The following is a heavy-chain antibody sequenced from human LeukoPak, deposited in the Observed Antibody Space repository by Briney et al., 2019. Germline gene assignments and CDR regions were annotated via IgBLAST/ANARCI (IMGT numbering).Heavy chain of an antibody. J-gene: IGHJ5*02. CDR1: GYTFTGYY. V-gene: IGHV1-2*02. D-gene: IGHD3-10*01. CDR3: ARTTWFGEFSDWFDP. Sequence: GASVKVSCKASGYTFTGYYMHWVRQAPGQGLEWMGWINPNSGGTNYAQKFQGRVTMTRDTFISTAYMELSRLRSDDTAVYYCARTTWFGEFSDWFDPWGQGTLVTVSS. CDR2: INPNSGGT.